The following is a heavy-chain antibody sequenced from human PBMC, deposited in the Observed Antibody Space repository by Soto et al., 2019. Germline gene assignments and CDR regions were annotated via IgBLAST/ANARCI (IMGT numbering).Heavy chain of an antibody. D-gene: IGHD6-6*01. CDR2: TRNKANSYTT. J-gene: IGHJ6*03. CDR3: ARDSQVVYSSSAGLWGDRYYYYYMDV. CDR1: GFTFSDHY. Sequence: HPGGSLRLSCAASGFTFSDHYMDWVRQAPGKGLEWVGRTRNKANSYTTEYAASVKGRFTISRDDSKNSLFLQMNSLKTEDTAVYYCARDSQVVYSSSAGLWGDRYYYYYMDVWGKGTTVTVSS. V-gene: IGHV3-72*01.